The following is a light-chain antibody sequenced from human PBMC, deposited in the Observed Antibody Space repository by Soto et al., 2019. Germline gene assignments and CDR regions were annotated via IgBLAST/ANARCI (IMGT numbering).Light chain of an antibody. V-gene: IGKV3-15*01. CDR3: QQYNNWPLT. Sequence: EIVMAQSPATLSVSPGERATLSCRASQSVSSTLAWYQQKPGQAPWLLIYGASTRATGVPARFSGSGSGTEFTLTISSLQSEDFAVYDCQQYNNWPLTFGGGTKVEI. CDR1: QSVSST. J-gene: IGKJ4*01. CDR2: GAS.